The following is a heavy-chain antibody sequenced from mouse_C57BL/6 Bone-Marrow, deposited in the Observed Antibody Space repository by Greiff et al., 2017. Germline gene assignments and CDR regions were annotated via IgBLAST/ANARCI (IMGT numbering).Heavy chain of an antibody. Sequence: QVQLQQSGAELARPGASVKLSCKASGYTFTSYGISWVKQRTGQGLEWIGEIYPRSGNTYYNEKFKGKATLTADKSSSTAYMGLRSLTSEDSAVYFCARQRRLLAFAYWGQGTLVTVSA. V-gene: IGHV1-81*01. CDR2: IYPRSGNT. CDR1: GYTFTSYG. J-gene: IGHJ3*01. CDR3: ARQRRLLAFAY. D-gene: IGHD3-2*02.